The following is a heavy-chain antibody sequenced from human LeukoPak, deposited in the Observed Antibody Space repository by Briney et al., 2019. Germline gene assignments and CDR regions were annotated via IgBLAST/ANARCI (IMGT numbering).Heavy chain of an antibody. V-gene: IGHV1-18*01. Sequence: GASVKVSCKASGYTFTSYGISWVRQAPGQGLEWMGWISAYNGNTNYAQKLQGRVTMTTDTSTSTAYMELRSLRSDDTAVYYCARWQAGSGSLNRGPYYYGMDVWGQGTTVTVSS. J-gene: IGHJ6*02. D-gene: IGHD3-10*01. CDR2: ISAYNGNT. CDR1: GYTFTSYG. CDR3: ARWQAGSGSLNRGPYYYGMDV.